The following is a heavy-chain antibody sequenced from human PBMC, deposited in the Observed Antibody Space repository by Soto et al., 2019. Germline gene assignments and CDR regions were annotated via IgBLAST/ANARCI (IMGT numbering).Heavy chain of an antibody. Sequence: QVQLVQSGSEVKKPGASVKASCKASGYTFTKYPMHWVRQAPGQRLEWMGWINSANGDTKYSQKFQGRVTITRDTSASTAYMELSSLRSEDTALYYCAKESGYYYGPSDYWGQGTLVTVSS. CDR3: AKESGYYYGPSDY. CDR1: GYTFTKYP. V-gene: IGHV1-3*01. J-gene: IGHJ4*02. D-gene: IGHD3-10*01. CDR2: INSANGDT.